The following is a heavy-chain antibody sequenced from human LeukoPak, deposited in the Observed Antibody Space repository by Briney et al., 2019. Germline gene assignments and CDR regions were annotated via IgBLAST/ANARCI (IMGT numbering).Heavy chain of an antibody. J-gene: IGHJ6*02. D-gene: IGHD6-13*01. CDR1: GFTFNNYW. CDR2: IKQDGREK. V-gene: IGHV3-7*01. CDR3: ARGYFSSSGRGMEV. Sequence: PGRSLRLSCEAAGFTFNNYWMSWVRQPPRKGLEWVANIKQDGREKSYVDSVKGRFTIYRDNAKNYVFLKMDSLRAEDTGVYYCARGYFSSSGRGMEVWGPGTTVNGSS.